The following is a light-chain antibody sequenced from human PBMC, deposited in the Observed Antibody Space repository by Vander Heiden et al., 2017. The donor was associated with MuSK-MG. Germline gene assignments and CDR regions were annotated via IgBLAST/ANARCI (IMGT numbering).Light chain of an antibody. V-gene: IGLV2-14*03. CDR3: SSYTAKV. CDR1: SSDVGGYNY. Sequence: QSALTQPASVSGSPGQSITISCTGTSSDVGGYNYVSWYQQHPGRAPKVIIYDVSNRPSGVSNRFSGSKSGNTASLTISGLQAEDEADYYCSSYTAKVFGTGTKVTVL. J-gene: IGLJ1*01. CDR2: DVS.